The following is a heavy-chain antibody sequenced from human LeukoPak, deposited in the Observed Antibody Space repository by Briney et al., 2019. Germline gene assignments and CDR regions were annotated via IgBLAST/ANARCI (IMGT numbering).Heavy chain of an antibody. D-gene: IGHD6-19*01. J-gene: IGHJ4*02. V-gene: IGHV3-21*04. CDR3: ARSRGAGPGAYFDY. Sequence: SVKGRFTISRDNAKNSLYLQMNSLRAEDTAVYYCARSRGAGPGAYFDYWGQGTLVTVTS.